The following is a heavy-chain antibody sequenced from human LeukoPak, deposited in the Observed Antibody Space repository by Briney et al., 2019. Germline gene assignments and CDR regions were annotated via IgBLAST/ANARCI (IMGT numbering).Heavy chain of an antibody. CDR2: INSDESNT. D-gene: IGHD2-8*01. CDR3: GRGGNGNDI. CDR1: GFTFSHYL. Sequence: GGSLRLSCAASGFTFSHYLMHWVRQAPGKGLVWVSRINSDESNTNSYADSVKGRFIISRDNAKNTLYLQMNSLRAEDTAVYFCGRGGNGNDIWGQGTTVIVSS. V-gene: IGHV3-74*01. J-gene: IGHJ3*02.